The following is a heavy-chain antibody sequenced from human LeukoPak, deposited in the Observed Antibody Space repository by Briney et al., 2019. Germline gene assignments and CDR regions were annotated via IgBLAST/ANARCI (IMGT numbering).Heavy chain of an antibody. J-gene: IGHJ6*02. CDR3: ARVLVFDWRMDV. CDR2: IYSGGST. Sequence: GGSLRLSCAASGFTVSSNYMSWVRQAPGKGLEWVSVIYSGGSTYYADSVKGRFTISRDNSKNTLYLQMNSLRAEDTAVYYCARVLVFDWRMDVWGQGTTVTVSS. CDR1: GFTVSSNY. D-gene: IGHD3-9*01. V-gene: IGHV3-53*01.